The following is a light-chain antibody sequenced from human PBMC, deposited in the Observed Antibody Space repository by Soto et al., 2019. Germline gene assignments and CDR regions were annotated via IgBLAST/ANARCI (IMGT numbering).Light chain of an antibody. CDR2: EIN. CDR1: SSDVGAYDY. V-gene: IGLV2-8*01. J-gene: IGLJ1*01. CDR3: SSFAGSNNFPYV. Sequence: QSALTRPPSASGSPGQSVTISCTGTSSDVGAYDYVSWYQQHPGKAPKLMIYEINKRPSGVPDRFSGSRSGNTASLTVSGLQAEDEADYYCSSFAGSNNFPYVFGTGTRSPS.